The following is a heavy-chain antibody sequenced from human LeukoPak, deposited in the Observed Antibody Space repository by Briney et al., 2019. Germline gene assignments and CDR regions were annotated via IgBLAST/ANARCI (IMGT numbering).Heavy chain of an antibody. CDR1: GGSISRGDCY. CDR3: GREETFGAVYD. J-gene: IGHJ1*01. D-gene: IGHD3-16*01. V-gene: IGHV4-31*11. Sequence: SETLSLTCGLSGGSISRGDCYWSWIRQHPGEGLEWIGSIYYSGNSYYNPSLKSRATISIDTSKNHFSLKLSSVTAADTAVYYCGREETFGAVYDWGQGTLVTVSS. CDR2: IYYSGNS.